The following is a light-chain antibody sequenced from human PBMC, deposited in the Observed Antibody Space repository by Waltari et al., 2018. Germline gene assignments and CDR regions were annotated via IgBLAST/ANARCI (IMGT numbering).Light chain of an antibody. J-gene: IGKJ1*01. CDR3: QQYNNWLRT. CDR2: GAS. V-gene: IGKV3-15*01. CDR1: QSVSSN. Sequence: EIVMTQSPATLSVSPGEGATLPCRASQSVSSNLAWYQQKPGQAPRLLIYGASTRATGIPARFSGSGSGTEFTLTISSLQSEDFAVYYCQQYNNWLRTFGQGTKVEIK.